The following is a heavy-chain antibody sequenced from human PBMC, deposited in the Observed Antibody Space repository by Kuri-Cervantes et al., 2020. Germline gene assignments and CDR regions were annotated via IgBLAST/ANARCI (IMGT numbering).Heavy chain of an antibody. V-gene: IGHV4-34*01. CDR3: ARGALRRIAAAGTGDWFDP. Sequence: SETLSLTCAASGFTFSSYWMSWVRQAPGKGLEWIGEINHSGSTNYNPSLKSRVTISVDTSKNQFSLKLSSVTAADTAVYYCARGALRRIAAAGTGDWFDPWGQGTLVTVSS. D-gene: IGHD6-13*01. CDR2: INHSGST. CDR1: GFTFSSYW. J-gene: IGHJ5*02.